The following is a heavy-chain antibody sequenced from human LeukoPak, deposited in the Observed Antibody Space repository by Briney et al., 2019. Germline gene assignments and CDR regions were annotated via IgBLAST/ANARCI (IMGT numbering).Heavy chain of an antibody. J-gene: IGHJ3*02. D-gene: IGHD6-19*01. Sequence: GGSLRLSCAASGFTFSNAWMSWVRQAPGKGLEWVGRIKSKTDGGTTDYAAPVKGRFTISRDDSKNTLYLQMNSLRTEDTAVYYCTTDIWQWLVLFQHPGIWGQGTMVTVSS. CDR2: IKSKTDGGTT. CDR1: GFTFSNAW. CDR3: TTDIWQWLVLFQHPGI. V-gene: IGHV3-15*01.